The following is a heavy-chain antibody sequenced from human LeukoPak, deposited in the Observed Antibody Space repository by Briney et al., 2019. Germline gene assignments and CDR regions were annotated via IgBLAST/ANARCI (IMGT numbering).Heavy chain of an antibody. Sequence: GESLKISCQGSGYRFTNYWIGWVRQMPGKGLEWMGIIFLGDSDTRYSPSFQGQVTISADKSISTAYLQWSSLKASDTAMYYCARRPTVTTDWFDPWGQGTLVTVSS. D-gene: IGHD4-11*01. CDR3: ARRPTVTTDWFDP. CDR2: IFLGDSDT. CDR1: GYRFTNYW. V-gene: IGHV5-51*01. J-gene: IGHJ5*02.